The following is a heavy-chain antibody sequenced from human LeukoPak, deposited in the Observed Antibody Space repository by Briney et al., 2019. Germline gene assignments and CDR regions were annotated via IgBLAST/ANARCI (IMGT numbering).Heavy chain of an antibody. CDR2: IYTSGST. D-gene: IGHD3-10*02. J-gene: IGHJ6*02. CDR1: GGSISSYY. V-gene: IGHV4-4*07. CDR3: WTTNVWGASYYYGMDV. Sequence: PSETLSLTCTVSGGSISSYYWSWIRQPAGKGLEWIGRIYTSGSTNYNPSLKSRVTMSVDTSKNQFPLKLSSVTAADPAVFYFWTTNVWGASYYYGMDVWGQGTTVTVSS.